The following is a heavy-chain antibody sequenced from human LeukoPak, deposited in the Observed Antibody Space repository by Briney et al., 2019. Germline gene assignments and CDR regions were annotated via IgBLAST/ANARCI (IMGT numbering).Heavy chain of an antibody. V-gene: IGHV5-51*01. J-gene: IGHJ4*02. CDR2: IYPGDSDT. CDR1: GYSFTSYW. D-gene: IGHD3-9*01. Sequence: GESLKISCKGSGYSFTSYWTGWVRQMPGKGLEWMGIIYPGDSDTRYSPSFQGQVTISVDKSISTAYLQWSSLKASDTTMYYCARSPKRVDGYFDYWGQGTLVTVPS. CDR3: ARSPKRVDGYFDY.